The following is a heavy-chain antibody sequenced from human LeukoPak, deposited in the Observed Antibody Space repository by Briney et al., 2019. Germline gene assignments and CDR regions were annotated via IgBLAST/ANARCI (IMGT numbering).Heavy chain of an antibody. Sequence: SETLSLTCTVSGGSNSSYYWSWIRQPPGKGLEWIGYIYYSGSTNYNPSLKSRVTISVDASKNQFSLKLSSVTAADTAVYYCARDSGGSYFYYYGMDVWGQGTTVTVSS. CDR3: ARDSGGSYFYYYGMDV. CDR2: IYYSGST. J-gene: IGHJ6*02. D-gene: IGHD1-26*01. CDR1: GGSNSSYY. V-gene: IGHV4-59*01.